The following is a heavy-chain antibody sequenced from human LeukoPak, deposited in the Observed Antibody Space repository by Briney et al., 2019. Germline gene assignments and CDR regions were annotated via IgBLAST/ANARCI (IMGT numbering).Heavy chain of an antibody. CDR2: IYYRGST. CDR3: ARQGWHGSGSYYFDY. V-gene: IGHV4-59*08. D-gene: IGHD3-10*01. J-gene: IGHJ4*02. Sequence: PSETLSLTCTVSGGSISNYYWSWLRQPPGKGLDWIGYIYYRGSTNYNPSLKSRVTISVDTSKNQFSLKLSSVTAADTAVYYCARQGWHGSGSYYFDYWGQGTLVTVSS. CDR1: GGSISNYY.